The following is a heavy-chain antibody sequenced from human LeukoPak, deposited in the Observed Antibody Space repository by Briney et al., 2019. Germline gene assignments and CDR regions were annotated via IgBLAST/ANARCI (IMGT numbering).Heavy chain of an antibody. V-gene: IGHV4-59*01. J-gene: IGHJ4*02. CDR3: ASTEGRDGYNYLDY. D-gene: IGHD5-24*01. CDR1: GGSISSYY. CDR2: IYYSGST. Sequence: SETLSLTCTVSGGSISSYYWSWIRQPPGKGLEYIGYIYYSGSTNYNPSLKSRVTISVDTSKNQFSLKLSSVTAADTAVYYCASTEGRDGYNYLDYWGQGTLVTVSS.